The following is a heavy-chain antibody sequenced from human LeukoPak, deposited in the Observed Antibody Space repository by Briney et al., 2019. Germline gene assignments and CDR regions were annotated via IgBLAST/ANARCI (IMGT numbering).Heavy chain of an antibody. CDR3: ARENYDSSGYYSASGFDY. J-gene: IGHJ4*02. V-gene: IGHV3-66*01. CDR2: IYSGGSA. Sequence: PGGSLRLSCAASGFTVSSNYMSWVRQAPGKGLEWVSVIYSGGSAYYADSVKGRFTISRDNSKNTLYLQMNSLRAEDTAVYYCARENYDSSGYYSASGFDYWGQGTLVTVSS. D-gene: IGHD3-22*01. CDR1: GFTVSSNY.